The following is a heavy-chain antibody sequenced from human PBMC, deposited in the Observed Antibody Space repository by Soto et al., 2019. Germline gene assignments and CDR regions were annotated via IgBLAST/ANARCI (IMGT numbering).Heavy chain of an antibody. CDR2: INPNSGGT. CDR1: GYTFTGYY. CDR3: AREDGELFYYYYGMDV. Sequence: QVQLVQSGAEVKKPGASVKVSCKASGYTFTGYYMHWVRQAPGQGLEWMGWINPNSGGTNYAQKFQGRVTMTRDTSISTAYMELSRLRSDDTAVYYCAREDGELFYYYYGMDVWGQGTTFTVSS. D-gene: IGHD3-10*01. J-gene: IGHJ6*02. V-gene: IGHV1-2*02.